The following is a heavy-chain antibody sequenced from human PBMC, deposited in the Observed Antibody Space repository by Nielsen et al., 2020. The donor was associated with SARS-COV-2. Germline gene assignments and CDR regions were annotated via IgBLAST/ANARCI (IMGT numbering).Heavy chain of an antibody. V-gene: IGHV3-23*01. CDR1: GFTFSDYV. CDR3: AKISGSQRHYFDF. D-gene: IGHD1-26*01. J-gene: IGHJ4*02. CDR2: IRGNGDKT. Sequence: GESLKISCVASGFTFSDYVMSWVRQAPGKGLEWVSNIRGNGDKTFYADSVKGRFTISRDNSKNTLYLQLNSLRAEDTAVFYCAKISGSQRHYFDFWGQGALVTVSS.